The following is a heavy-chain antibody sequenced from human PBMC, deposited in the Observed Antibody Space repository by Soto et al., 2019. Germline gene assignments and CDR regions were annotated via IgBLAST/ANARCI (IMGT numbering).Heavy chain of an antibody. CDR2: IKSKTDGGTT. J-gene: IGHJ4*02. D-gene: IGHD6-6*01. Sequence: GGYLRLSCAASGFTFSNAWMSWVRQAPGKGLEWVGRIKSKTDGGTTDYAAPVKGRFTISRDDSKNTLYLQLNSLKTEVTAVYYCTTGRHEYSGSSYHEYWGPGTLVTVSS. CDR1: GFTFSNAW. V-gene: IGHV3-15*01. CDR3: TTGRHEYSGSSYHEY.